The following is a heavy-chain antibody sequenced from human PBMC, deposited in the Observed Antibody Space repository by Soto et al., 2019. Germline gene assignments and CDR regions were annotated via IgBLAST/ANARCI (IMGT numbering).Heavy chain of an antibody. J-gene: IGHJ5*02. V-gene: IGHV2-5*01. CDR3: AHKEDYFATGTYYNVRWFDP. CDR2: VYWSEEK. Sequence: QITLKESGPTLVKPTQTLTLTCTFSGFSLKSSGVGVAWIRQPPGKALEWLALVYWSEEKRYSPSLKNRLTITKYTSKNEVVLTMTNMDPLDTATYYCAHKEDYFATGTYYNVRWFDPWGQGILVTVSS. CDR1: GFSLKSSGVG. D-gene: IGHD3-10*01.